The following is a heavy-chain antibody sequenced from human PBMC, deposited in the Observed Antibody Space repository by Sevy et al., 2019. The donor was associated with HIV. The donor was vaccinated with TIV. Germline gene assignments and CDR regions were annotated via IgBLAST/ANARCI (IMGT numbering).Heavy chain of an antibody. V-gene: IGHV3-15*01. Sequence: GGSLRLSCAASGFTFSNAWMSWVRQAPGKGLEWDGRIKSKTDGGTTDYAAPVKGRFTISRDDSKNTLYLQMNSLKTEDTAVYCCTTDRLHSYFDYWGQGTLVTVSS. CDR3: TTDRLHSYFDY. D-gene: IGHD4-4*01. CDR1: GFTFSNAW. J-gene: IGHJ4*02. CDR2: IKSKTDGGTT.